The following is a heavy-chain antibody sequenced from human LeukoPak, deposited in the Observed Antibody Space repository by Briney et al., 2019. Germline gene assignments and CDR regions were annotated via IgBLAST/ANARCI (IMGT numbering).Heavy chain of an antibody. CDR2: IGTASDS. D-gene: IGHD1-1*01. CDR1: GFTFSSFD. V-gene: IGHV3-13*01. J-gene: IGHJ6*03. CDR3: ARGPPRGKYYYMDV. Sequence: GGSLRLSCAASGFTFSSFDMHWVRQPTGQGLEWVSTIGTASDSCYPGSVEGRFTLSRDNAKNSLYLQMNSLTAGDTAVYYCARGPPRGKYYYMDVWGKGTTVTVSS.